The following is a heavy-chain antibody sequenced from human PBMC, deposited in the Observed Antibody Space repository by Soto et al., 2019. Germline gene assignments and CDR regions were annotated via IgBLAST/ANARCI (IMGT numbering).Heavy chain of an antibody. V-gene: IGHV1-2*04. CDR2: INPNSGGT. CDR3: ARSPGGSSGWCDFDY. Sequence: ASVKVSCKXSGYTFTGYYMHWVRQAPGQGLEWMGWINPNSGGTNYAQKFQGWVTMTRDTSISTAYMELSRLRSDDTAVYYCARSPGGSSGWCDFDYWGQGTLVTVSS. J-gene: IGHJ4*02. D-gene: IGHD6-19*01. CDR1: GYTFTGYY.